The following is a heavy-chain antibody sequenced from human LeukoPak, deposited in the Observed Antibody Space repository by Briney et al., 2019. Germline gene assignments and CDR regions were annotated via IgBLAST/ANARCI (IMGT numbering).Heavy chain of an antibody. J-gene: IGHJ3*02. Sequence: SETLSLTCAVSGYSISSGYYWGWIRQPPGKGLEWIGSIYHSGSTYYNPSLKSRVTISVDTSKNQFSLKLSSVTAADTAVYYCARGIGYRGYDFAFDIWGQGTMVTGSS. D-gene: IGHD5-12*01. V-gene: IGHV4-38-2*01. CDR2: IYHSGST. CDR3: ARGIGYRGYDFAFDI. CDR1: GYSISSGYY.